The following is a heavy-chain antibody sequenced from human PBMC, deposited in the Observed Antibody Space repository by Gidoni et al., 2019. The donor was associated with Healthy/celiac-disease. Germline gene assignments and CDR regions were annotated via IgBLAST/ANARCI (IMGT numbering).Heavy chain of an antibody. CDR1: GFTFSSYS. D-gene: IGHD3-3*01. Sequence: EVQLVESGGGLVTPGGSLRLSCAASGFTFSSYSMNWVRQAPGKGLEWVSSISSSSSYIYYADSVKGRFTISRDNAKNSLYLQMNSLRAEDTAVYYCARESSIRFLEWLPKYYFDYWGQGTLVTVSS. V-gene: IGHV3-21*01. CDR3: ARESSIRFLEWLPKYYFDY. J-gene: IGHJ4*02. CDR2: ISSSSSYI.